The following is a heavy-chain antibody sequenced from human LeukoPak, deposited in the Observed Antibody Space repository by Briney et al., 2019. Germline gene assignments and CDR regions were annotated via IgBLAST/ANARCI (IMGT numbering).Heavy chain of an antibody. V-gene: IGHV3-23*01. Sequence: GGSLRLSCAASGFTFSTYAMSWVRQAPGKGLEWVSTVSAGGTTTYYAASVKGRFTISRGNSKNTLYLQMNILRVEDTAVYYCATGMENYDGSGYYSYFQYWGQGTLVTVSS. J-gene: IGHJ1*01. CDR3: ATGMENYDGSGYYSYFQY. CDR1: GFTFSTYA. D-gene: IGHD3-22*01. CDR2: VSAGGTTT.